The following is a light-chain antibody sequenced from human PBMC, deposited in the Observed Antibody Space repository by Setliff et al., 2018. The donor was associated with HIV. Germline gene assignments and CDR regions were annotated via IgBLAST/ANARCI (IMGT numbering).Light chain of an antibody. CDR1: SSDVGSYNL. V-gene: IGLV2-11*01. CDR2: DVS. J-gene: IGLJ1*01. Sequence: QSALTQPASVSGSPGQSITISCTGTSSDVGSYNLVSWYQQHPGKAPKLMIYDVSKRPSGVPDRFSGSKSGNTASLTISGLQAEDEADYYCCSYAGSYTWVFGTGTRSPS. CDR3: CSYAGSYTWV.